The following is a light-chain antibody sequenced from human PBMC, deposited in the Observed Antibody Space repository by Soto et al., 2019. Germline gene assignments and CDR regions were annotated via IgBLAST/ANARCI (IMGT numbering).Light chain of an antibody. CDR3: QQYVNSPLA. CDR2: GSS. V-gene: IGKV3-20*01. CDR1: QSVSSSF. Sequence: EIVLTQSPGTLSLSPGERATLSCRASQSVSSSFLAWYQQKPGQAPRLLIYGSSNRATGIPDRFSGSGSGTDFTLTISRLEPEDFAVYYCQQYVNSPLAFGQGTKVAIE. J-gene: IGKJ1*01.